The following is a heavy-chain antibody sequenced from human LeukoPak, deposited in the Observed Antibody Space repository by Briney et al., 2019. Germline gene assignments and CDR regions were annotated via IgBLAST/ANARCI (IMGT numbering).Heavy chain of an antibody. J-gene: IGHJ3*01. CDR2: IYYSGST. CDR3: AKAGVRYFDSSGLYAVDF. CDR1: GGSISSTSYY. D-gene: IGHD3-22*01. Sequence: SETLSLTCPVSGGSISSTSYYWAWIRQPPGKGLEWIGTIYYSGSTYHNTSLKSRVTMSVDTSKNPFSLKLSSVDAADTAVYYCAKAGVRYFDSSGLYAVDFWGQGTTVTVSS. V-gene: IGHV4-39*01.